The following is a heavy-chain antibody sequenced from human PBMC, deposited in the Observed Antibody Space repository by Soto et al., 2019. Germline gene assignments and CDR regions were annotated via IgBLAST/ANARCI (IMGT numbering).Heavy chain of an antibody. Sequence: ASVKVSCKASGYTFTSYYMHWVRQAPGEGLEWMGIINPSGGSTSYAQKFQGRVTMTRDTSTSTVYMELSSLRSEDTAVYYCASAVVPAAMPYYHMDVWGKGTTVTVSS. V-gene: IGHV1-46*03. CDR1: GYTFTSYY. J-gene: IGHJ6*03. CDR2: INPSGGST. CDR3: ASAVVPAAMPYYHMDV. D-gene: IGHD2-2*01.